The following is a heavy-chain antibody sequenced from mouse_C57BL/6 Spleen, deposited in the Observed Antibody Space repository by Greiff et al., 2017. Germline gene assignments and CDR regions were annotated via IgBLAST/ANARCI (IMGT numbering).Heavy chain of an antibody. D-gene: IGHD2-2*01. CDR1: GFSLTSYG. J-gene: IGHJ4*01. CDR2: IWRGGST. Sequence: QVQLQQSGPGLVQPSQSLSITCTVSGFSLTSYGVHWVRQSPGQGLEWLGVIWRGGSTDYNAAFMSRLSITKDNSKSQVFFKMNSLQADDTAIYYCAKRNYGYSYAMDYWGQGTSVTVSS. CDR3: AKRNYGYSYAMDY. V-gene: IGHV2-5*01.